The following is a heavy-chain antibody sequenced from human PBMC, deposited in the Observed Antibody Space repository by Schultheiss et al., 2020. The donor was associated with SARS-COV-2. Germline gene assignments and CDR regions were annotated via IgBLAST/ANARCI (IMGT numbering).Heavy chain of an antibody. V-gene: IGHV4-31*01. CDR2: IYYSGST. CDR1: GGSISSGGYY. CDR3: ARDGWRLPGK. D-gene: IGHD3-10*01. Sequence: LRLSCTVSGGSISSGGYYWSWIRQHPGKGLEWIGYIYYSGSTYYNPSLKSLVTISVDTSKNQFSLKLSSVTAADTAVYYCARDGWRLPGKWGQGTLVTVSS. J-gene: IGHJ4*02.